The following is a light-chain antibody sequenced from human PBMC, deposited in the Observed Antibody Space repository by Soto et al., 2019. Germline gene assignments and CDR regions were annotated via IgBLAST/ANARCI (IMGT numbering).Light chain of an antibody. CDR2: TAS. Sequence: DIQMTQSPSSLSASVGDRVTITCRASQGISNYLAWYQQKPGKVPKLLLYTASTLHSGVPSRFSGSGSGTDFTLTISSLQPEDVATYYCQNYNSAPQLTFGGGTKVEIK. V-gene: IGKV1-27*01. CDR3: QNYNSAPQLT. J-gene: IGKJ4*01. CDR1: QGISNY.